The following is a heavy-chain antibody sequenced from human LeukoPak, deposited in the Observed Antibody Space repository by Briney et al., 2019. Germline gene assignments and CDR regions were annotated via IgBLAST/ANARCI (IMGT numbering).Heavy chain of an antibody. J-gene: IGHJ4*02. CDR3: ARGSSSGWSRENYLDY. D-gene: IGHD6-19*01. V-gene: IGHV4-4*07. CDR1: GGSISSYY. CDR2: IYTGGNT. Sequence: SETLSLTCTVSGGSISSYYWSWIRQPAGKGLEWLGRIYTGGNTNYNPSLKSRVTISVDKSKNQFSLKMNSVTAADTAVYFCARGSSSGWSRENYLDYWGQGTLVTVSS.